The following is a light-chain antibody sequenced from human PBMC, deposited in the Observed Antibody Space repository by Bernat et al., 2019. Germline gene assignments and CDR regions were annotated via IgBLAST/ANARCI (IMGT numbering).Light chain of an antibody. CDR1: SSDVGGYNY. Sequence: QSALTQPRSVSGSPGLSVTIPCTGTSSDVGGYNYVSWYQQHSGKAPKLMIYDVNKRPSGVPDRFSGSKSGNTASLTISVLQAEDEADYYCCSYAGNSAWVFGGGTKVTVL. CDR2: DVN. V-gene: IGLV2-11*01. J-gene: IGLJ3*02. CDR3: CSYAGNSAWV.